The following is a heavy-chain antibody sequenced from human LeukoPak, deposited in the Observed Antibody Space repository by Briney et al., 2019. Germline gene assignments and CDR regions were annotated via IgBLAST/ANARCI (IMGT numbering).Heavy chain of an antibody. CDR1: GFTFSSYS. CDR3: ARDADTMVRGVVSYYMDV. V-gene: IGHV3-21*01. J-gene: IGHJ6*03. Sequence: PGGSLRLSCAASGFTFSSYSMNWVRQAPGKGLEWVSSISSSSSYIYYADSVKGRFTISRDNAKNSLYLQMNSLRAEDTAVYYCARDADTMVRGVVSYYMDVWGKGTTVTISS. CDR2: ISSSSSYI. D-gene: IGHD3-10*01.